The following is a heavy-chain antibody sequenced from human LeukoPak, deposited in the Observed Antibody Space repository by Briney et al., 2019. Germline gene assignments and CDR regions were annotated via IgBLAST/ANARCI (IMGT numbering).Heavy chain of an antibody. D-gene: IGHD3-10*01. V-gene: IGHV3-7*01. CDR1: GFTFSSYA. Sequence: GGSLRLSCAASGFTFSSYAMSWVRQAPGKGLEWVANIKQDGSEKYYVDSVKGRFTISRDNAKNSLYLQMNSLRAEDTAVYYCAKTLWGSNYYYYYMDVWGKGTTVTVSS. CDR3: AKTLWGSNYYYYYMDV. CDR2: IKQDGSEK. J-gene: IGHJ6*03.